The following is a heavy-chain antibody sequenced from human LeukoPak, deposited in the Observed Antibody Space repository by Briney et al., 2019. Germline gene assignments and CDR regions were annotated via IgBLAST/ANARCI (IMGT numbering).Heavy chain of an antibody. CDR2: VWYDGSNK. D-gene: IGHD3-22*01. V-gene: IGHV3-33*08. CDR3: ARAAYDSSGYLTL. J-gene: IGHJ4*02. Sequence: GGSLRLSCAASGIIFSAYGMHWVRQAPGKGLEWVAVVWYDGSNKYYADSVKGRFTISRDNSKNTLYLQMNSLRAGDTAMFYCARAAYDSSGYLTLWGQGTLVSVSS. CDR1: GIIFSAYG.